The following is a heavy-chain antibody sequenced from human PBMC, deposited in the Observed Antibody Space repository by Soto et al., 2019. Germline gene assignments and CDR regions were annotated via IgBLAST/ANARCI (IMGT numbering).Heavy chain of an antibody. CDR1: GYTFIGYF. CDR2: INPNTGAT. V-gene: IGHV1-2*04. D-gene: IGHD3-16*02. Sequence: ASVKVSCKTSGYTFIGYFLHWVRQAPGQGLEWMGWINPNTGATNYAQNFQGWVTMTRDTSVSTAYMELSRLRFDDTAVYYCARGNDYDNIWGSYRFDYWGQGTLVTVSS. CDR3: ARGNDYDNIWGSYRFDY. J-gene: IGHJ4*02.